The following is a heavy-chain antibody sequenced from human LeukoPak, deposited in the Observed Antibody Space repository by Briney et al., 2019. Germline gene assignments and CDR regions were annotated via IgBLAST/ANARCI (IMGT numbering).Heavy chain of an antibody. CDR3: ARGGFRGYDFERFDY. CDR1: GFTFSNYA. D-gene: IGHD5-12*01. V-gene: IGHV3-30*04. J-gene: IGHJ4*02. CDR2: ISYDGRDK. Sequence: PGRSLRLSCAASGFTFSNYAMHWVRQAPGKGLEWVSVISYDGRDKYYADSVKGRFTISRDNSKNTLYLQMNSLRAEDAAVYYCARGGFRGYDFERFDYWGQGTLVAVSS.